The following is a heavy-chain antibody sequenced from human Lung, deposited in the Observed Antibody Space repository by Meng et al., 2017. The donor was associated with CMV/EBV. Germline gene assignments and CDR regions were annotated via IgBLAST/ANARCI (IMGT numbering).Heavy chain of an antibody. CDR1: GGSISSYY. CDR3: ARGSRDEAFQH. V-gene: IGHV4-4*07. J-gene: IGHJ1*01. CDR2: IYTSGST. D-gene: IGHD5-24*01. Sequence: QGQLQESSPGRGKPSEPPFLTCTVSGGSISSYYWSWIRQPAGKGLEWIGRIYTSGSTNYNPSLKSRVTMSVDTSKNQFSLKLSSVTAADTAVYYCARGSRDEAFQHWGQGTLVTVSS.